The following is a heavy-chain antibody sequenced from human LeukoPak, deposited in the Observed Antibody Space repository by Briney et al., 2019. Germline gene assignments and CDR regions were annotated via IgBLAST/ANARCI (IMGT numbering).Heavy chain of an antibody. CDR2: IFYSGST. V-gene: IGHV4-38-2*02. J-gene: IGHJ4*02. Sequence: SETLSLTCTVSGYSISSGYYWGWIRQPPGKGLEWIGSIFYSGSTSYNPSLKSRVTISVDTSKNQFSLKLSSVTAADTAVYYCARVGTFYDYVWGSYRPSYFDYWGQGTLVTVSS. CDR3: ARVGTFYDYVWGSYRPSYFDY. D-gene: IGHD3-16*02. CDR1: GYSISSGYY.